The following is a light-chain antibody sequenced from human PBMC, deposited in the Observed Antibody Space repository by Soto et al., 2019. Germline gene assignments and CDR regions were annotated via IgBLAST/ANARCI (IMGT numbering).Light chain of an antibody. CDR2: DVS. V-gene: IGLV2-14*01. Sequence: ALTQPASVSGSPGQSITISCTGTSSDVGGYNYVSWYQQHPGKAPKLMIYDVSNRPSGVSNRFSGSKSGNTASLTISGLQAEDEADYYCSSYTSSTGVFGTGTKVTVL. CDR3: SSYTSSTGV. J-gene: IGLJ1*01. CDR1: SSDVGGYNY.